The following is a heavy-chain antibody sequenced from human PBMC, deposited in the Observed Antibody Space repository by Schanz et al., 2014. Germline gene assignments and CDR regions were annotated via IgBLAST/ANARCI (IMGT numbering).Heavy chain of an antibody. J-gene: IGHJ6*02. CDR1: GFTFSSYG. CDR2: IWSDGSGK. D-gene: IGHD3-9*01. V-gene: IGHV3-33*01. Sequence: QVQLVESGGGVVQPGRSPRLSCVASGFTFSSYGMHWVRQAPGKGLEWVAVIWSDGSGKYYADSVKGRFTISRDSPKNTLYLQMNSLRAEDTALYYCARDSGPYYDKSMDVWGQGTTVAVSS. CDR3: ARDSGPYYDKSMDV.